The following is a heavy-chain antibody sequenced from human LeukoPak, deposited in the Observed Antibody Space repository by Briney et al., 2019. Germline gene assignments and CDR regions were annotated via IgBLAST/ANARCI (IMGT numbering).Heavy chain of an antibody. V-gene: IGHV4-39*07. D-gene: IGHD4-17*01. CDR2: IYYSGST. CDR3: ARDVIKHLVRIFHNGDYRSTGLLDY. J-gene: IGHJ4*02. CDR1: GGSISSSSYY. Sequence: SETLSLTCTVSGGSISSSSYYWGWIRQPPGKGLEWIGSIYYSGSTYYNPSLKSRVTISVDTSKNQFSLKLSSVTAADTAVYYCARDVIKHLVRIFHNGDYRSTGLLDYWGQGTLVTVSS.